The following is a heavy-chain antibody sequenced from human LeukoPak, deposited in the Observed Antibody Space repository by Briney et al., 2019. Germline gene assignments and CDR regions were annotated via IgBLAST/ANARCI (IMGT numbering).Heavy chain of an antibody. V-gene: IGHV1-18*01. J-gene: IGHJ4*02. CDR1: GYTFTSYG. Sequence: ASVKVSCKASGYTFTSYGISWVRQAPGQGLEWMGWISAYNGNTNYAQKLQGRVTMTTDTSTSTAYMELRSLRSDDTAVYYCARGSLGYYGSGSYPILDYWGQGTLVTASS. CDR2: ISAYNGNT. D-gene: IGHD3-10*01. CDR3: ARGSLGYYGSGSYPILDY.